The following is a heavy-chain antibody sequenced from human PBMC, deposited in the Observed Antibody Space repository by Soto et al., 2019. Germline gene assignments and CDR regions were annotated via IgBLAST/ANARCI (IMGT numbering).Heavy chain of an antibody. CDR1: GYRFTSYW. V-gene: IGHV5-51*01. CDR3: ARQTGYNWNYVAWDVGY. D-gene: IGHD1-7*01. CDR2: IYPGDSDT. Sequence: GESLKISCKGSGYRFTSYWIGWVRQMPGKGLEWMGIIYPGDSDTRYSPSFQGQVTISADKSISTAYLQWSSLKASDTAMYYCARQTGYNWNYVAWDVGYWGQGTLVTVSS. J-gene: IGHJ4*02.